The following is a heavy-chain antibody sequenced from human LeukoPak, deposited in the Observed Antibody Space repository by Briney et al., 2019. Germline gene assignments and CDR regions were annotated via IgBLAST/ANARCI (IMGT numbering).Heavy chain of an antibody. V-gene: IGHV1-46*01. J-gene: IGHJ6*02. CDR1: GYTFTSYY. D-gene: IGHD6-6*01. Sequence: ASVKVSCKASGYTFTSYYMHWARQAPGQGLEWMGIINPSGGSTSYAQKFQGRVTMTRDTSTSTVYMELSSLRSEDTAVYYCARRSSSSEYYYGMDVWGQGTTVTVSS. CDR2: INPSGGST. CDR3: ARRSSSSEYYYGMDV.